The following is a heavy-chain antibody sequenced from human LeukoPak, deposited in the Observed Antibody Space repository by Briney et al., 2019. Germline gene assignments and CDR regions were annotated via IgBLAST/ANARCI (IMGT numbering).Heavy chain of an antibody. V-gene: IGHV3-7*03. Sequence: GGSLRLSCAASGFTFRIYWMTWVRQAPGKGLEWVGNIKQDGSEKYYVDSVKGRFTISRDNAKNSLYLQMNSLRAEDTAVYYCARRYFDYWGQGTLVTVSS. CDR2: IKQDGSEK. CDR1: GFTFRIYW. J-gene: IGHJ4*02. CDR3: ARRYFDY.